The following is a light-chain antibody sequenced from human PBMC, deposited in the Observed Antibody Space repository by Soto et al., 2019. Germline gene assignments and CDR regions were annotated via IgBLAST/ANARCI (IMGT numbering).Light chain of an antibody. V-gene: IGKV1-39*01. CDR3: QQSYSTPRT. Sequence: DIQMTQSPSSLSAPVGDRVTITCRASQSISSYLNGYQQKPGKAPKLLIYAASSLHSGVPSRFSGSGSGTDFTLTISSLQPEDFATYYCQQSYSTPRTFGQGTKVEIK. CDR1: QSISSY. CDR2: AAS. J-gene: IGKJ1*01.